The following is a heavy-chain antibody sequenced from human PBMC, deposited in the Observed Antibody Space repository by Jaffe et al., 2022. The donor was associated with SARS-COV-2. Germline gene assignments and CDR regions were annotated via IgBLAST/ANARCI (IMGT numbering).Heavy chain of an antibody. V-gene: IGHV4-31*03. CDR3: ARDRWDSSSPYHGMDV. CDR2: IHYSGST. D-gene: IGHD6-6*01. CDR1: GGPISSGGYY. J-gene: IGHJ6*02. Sequence: QVQLQESGPGLVKPSQTLSLTCTVSGGPISSGGYYWIWIRQHPGKGLEWIGYIHYSGSTYYNPFLKSRVTISTDTSKNQFSLILSSVTAADTAVYYCARDRWDSSSPYHGMDVWGQGTTVTVSS.